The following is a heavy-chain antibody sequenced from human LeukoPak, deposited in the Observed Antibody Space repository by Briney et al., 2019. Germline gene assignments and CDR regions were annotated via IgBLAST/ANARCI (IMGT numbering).Heavy chain of an antibody. CDR2: IYYSGST. CDR1: GGSISSYY. CDR3: ARRSYLDSSSSNWFDP. V-gene: IGHV4-59*01. J-gene: IGHJ5*02. Sequence: SETLSLTCTVSGGSISSYYWSWIRQPPGKGLEWIGYIYYSGSTNYNPSLTSRVTISVDTSKNQFSLKLSSVTAADTAVYYFARRSYLDSSSSNWFDPWGQGTLVTVSS. D-gene: IGHD6-13*01.